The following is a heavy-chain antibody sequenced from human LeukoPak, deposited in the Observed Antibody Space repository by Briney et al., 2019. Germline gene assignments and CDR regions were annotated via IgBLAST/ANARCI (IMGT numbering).Heavy chain of an antibody. Sequence: GASVKVSCKASGYTFTDYYIHWVRQAPGQGLEWMGWINPNSGGTNYAQKFQDRVTMTRDTSISTAYMELSRLRSDDTAVYYCARDRGIAVAAGTSEYWGQGTLVTVSS. V-gene: IGHV1-2*02. CDR1: GYTFTDYY. D-gene: IGHD6-19*01. CDR3: ARDRGIAVAAGTSEY. J-gene: IGHJ4*02. CDR2: INPNSGGT.